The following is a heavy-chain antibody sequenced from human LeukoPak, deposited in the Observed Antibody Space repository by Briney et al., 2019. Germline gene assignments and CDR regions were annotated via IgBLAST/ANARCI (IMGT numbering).Heavy chain of an antibody. J-gene: IGHJ5*02. CDR3: ARDQYNYGYVSWFDP. D-gene: IGHD5-18*01. CDR2: INHSGST. CDR1: GGSFSGYY. Sequence: PSETLSLTCAVYGGSFSGYYWSWIRQPPGKGLEWIGEINHSGSTNYNPSLKSRVTISVDTSKNQFSLKLSSVTAADTAVYYCARDQYNYGYVSWFDPWGQGTLVTVSS. V-gene: IGHV4-34*01.